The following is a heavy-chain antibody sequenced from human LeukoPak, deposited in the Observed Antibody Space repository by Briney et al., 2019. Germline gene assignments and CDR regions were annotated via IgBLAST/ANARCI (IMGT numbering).Heavy chain of an antibody. CDR2: IYSSGST. D-gene: IGHD4-17*01. V-gene: IGHV3-53*01. CDR3: ARDLYGVSHDY. Sequence: GGSLRLSCAASGFTVSSNYMNWVRQAPGKGLEWVPVIYSSGSTYYADSVKGRFTISRDNSKNTLYLQMNSLRAEDTAVYYCARDLYGVSHDYWGQGTLVTVSS. CDR1: GFTVSSNY. J-gene: IGHJ4*02.